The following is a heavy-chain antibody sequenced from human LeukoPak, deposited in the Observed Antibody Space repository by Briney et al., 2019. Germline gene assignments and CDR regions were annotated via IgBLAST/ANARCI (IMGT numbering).Heavy chain of an antibody. CDR1: GFTFDDYA. Sequence: PGRSLRLSCAASGFTFDDYAMHWVRHAPGKGLEWVSGISWNSGSIGYADSVKGRFTISRDNSKNTLYLQMNSLRAEDTAVYYCAKVRGTQDQYAPSLWFGELLAFDYWGQGTLVTVSS. CDR2: ISWNSGSI. V-gene: IGHV3-9*01. J-gene: IGHJ4*02. D-gene: IGHD3-10*01. CDR3: AKVRGTQDQYAPSLWFGELLAFDY.